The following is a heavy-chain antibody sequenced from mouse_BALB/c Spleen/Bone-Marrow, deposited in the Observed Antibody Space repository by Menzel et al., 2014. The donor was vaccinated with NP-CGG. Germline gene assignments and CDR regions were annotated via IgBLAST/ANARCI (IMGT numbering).Heavy chain of an antibody. CDR2: INPSSGYT. V-gene: IGHV1-4*01. Sequence: VQLQQSGAELARPGASVKMSCKASGYTFTSYTMHWVKQRPGQGLEWIGYINPSSGYTNYNQKFKGKATLTADKSSSTAYMQLSSLTSGDSAVYYCAYGSYGYAMDYWGQGTSVTVSS. CDR1: GYTFTSYT. J-gene: IGHJ4*01. D-gene: IGHD2-10*02. CDR3: AYGSYGYAMDY.